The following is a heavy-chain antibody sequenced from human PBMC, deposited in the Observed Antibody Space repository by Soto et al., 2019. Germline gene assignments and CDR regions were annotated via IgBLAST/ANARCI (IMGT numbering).Heavy chain of an antibody. D-gene: IGHD3-3*01. CDR2: IFSNDEK. V-gene: IGHV2-26*01. Sequence: SGPTLVYPTQTLTLTCTFSGFSLSNARMGVSWIRQPPGKALEWLAHIFSNDEKSYSTSLNSRLTISKDTSKSQVVLTMTNMDPLDTATYYCARTPYDFWSGNWFDPWGQGTLVNVS. CDR1: GFSLSNARMG. J-gene: IGHJ5*02. CDR3: ARTPYDFWSGNWFDP.